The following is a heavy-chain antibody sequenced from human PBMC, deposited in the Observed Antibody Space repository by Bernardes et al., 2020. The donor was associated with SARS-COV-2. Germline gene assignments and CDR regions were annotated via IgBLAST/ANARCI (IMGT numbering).Heavy chain of an antibody. CDR1: GFTFSSYW. CDR3: VRDKDYSIYD. J-gene: IGHJ4*02. Sequence: GGSLIRSCAASGFTFSSYWMHWVRQAPGQGLVWVSRIKSDGITIDYADSVKGRFTISRDNTKNTVYLQMNSLRAEDTAVYYCVRDKDYSIYDWGQGTLVTVSS. D-gene: IGHD4-4*01. CDR2: IKSDGITI. V-gene: IGHV3-74*01.